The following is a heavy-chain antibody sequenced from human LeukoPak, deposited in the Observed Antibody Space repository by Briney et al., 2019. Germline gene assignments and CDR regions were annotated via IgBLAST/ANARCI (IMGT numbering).Heavy chain of an antibody. CDR3: ARGSDIVVVPAAMYYYYGMDV. CDR2: IYYSGST. Sequence: SETLSLTCTVSGGSISSHYWSWIRQPPGKGLEWIGYIYYSGSTNYNPSLKSRVTISVDTSKNQFSLKLSSVTAADTAVYYCARGSDIVVVPAAMYYYYGMDVWGQGTTVTVSS. J-gene: IGHJ6*02. D-gene: IGHD2-2*01. CDR1: GGSISSHY. V-gene: IGHV4-59*11.